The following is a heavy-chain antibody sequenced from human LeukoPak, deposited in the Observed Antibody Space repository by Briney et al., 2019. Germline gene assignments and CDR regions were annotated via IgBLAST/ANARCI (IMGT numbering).Heavy chain of an antibody. CDR3: ARDVDDYGSGSYNY. Sequence: ASVKVSCKASGYTFTSYGISWVRQAPGQGLEWMGWISAYNGNTNYAQKLQGRVTMTTDTSTSTAYMELRSLRSDDTAVYYCARDVDDYGSGSYNYWGQRTLVTVSS. J-gene: IGHJ4*02. D-gene: IGHD3-10*01. V-gene: IGHV1-18*01. CDR1: GYTFTSYG. CDR2: ISAYNGNT.